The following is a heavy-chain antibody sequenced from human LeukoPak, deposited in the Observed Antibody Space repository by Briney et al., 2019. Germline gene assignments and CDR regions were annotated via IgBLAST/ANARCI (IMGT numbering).Heavy chain of an antibody. V-gene: IGHV3-21*01. D-gene: IGHD4-17*01. CDR2: ISSDGRYI. CDR3: ARGSYGDYEY. J-gene: IGHJ4*02. CDR1: GFPFSTYT. Sequence: PGGSLRLSCAASGFPFSTYTMNWVRQAPGKGLEWVSSISSDGRYIYYVDSVKGRFTISRDNAKNSLYLQMSSLRAEDTAVYYCARGSYGDYEYWGQGILVTVFS.